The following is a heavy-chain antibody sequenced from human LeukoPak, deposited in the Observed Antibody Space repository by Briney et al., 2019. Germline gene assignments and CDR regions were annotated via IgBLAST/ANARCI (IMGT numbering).Heavy chain of an antibody. J-gene: IGHJ4*02. D-gene: IGHD1-20*01. V-gene: IGHV1-69*05. CDR2: IIPSFGRG. Sequence: ASVKVSCKASGGTFISYAISWVRQAPGQGEEWRGRIIPSFGRGNYAQKFQGRVTITTDEYTSTAYMELSSLRSEDTAVYYCARDMRNWNGDYFDYWGQGTLVTVSS. CDR3: ARDMRNWNGDYFDY. CDR1: GGTFISYA.